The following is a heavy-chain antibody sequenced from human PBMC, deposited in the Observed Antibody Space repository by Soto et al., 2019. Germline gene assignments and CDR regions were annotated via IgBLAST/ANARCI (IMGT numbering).Heavy chain of an antibody. Sequence: DVQLVESGGGLVQPGGSLRLSCAASGFTFSSYWMHWVRQTPGKGLVWVSRINSDGSSTSYAASVKGRFTISRDNAKNTLYLQMNSLRAEDTAVYYCARASLVDGTGGYYWGQGTLVTVSS. V-gene: IGHV3-74*01. D-gene: IGHD6-19*01. CDR3: ARASLVDGTGGYY. CDR1: GFTFSSYW. J-gene: IGHJ4*02. CDR2: INSDGSST.